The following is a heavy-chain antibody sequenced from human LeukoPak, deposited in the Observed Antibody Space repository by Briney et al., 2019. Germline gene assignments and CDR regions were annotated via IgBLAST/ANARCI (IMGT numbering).Heavy chain of an antibody. J-gene: IGHJ3*02. D-gene: IGHD3-16*01. Sequence: GGSLRLSCAASGFTFSSYAMSWVRQAPGKGLEWVSAISGSGGSTYYADSVKGRFTISRDNSKNTLCLQMNSLRAEDTAVYYCAKDGGGQQEAFDIWGQGTMVTVSS. CDR3: AKDGGGQQEAFDI. V-gene: IGHV3-23*01. CDR2: ISGSGGST. CDR1: GFTFSSYA.